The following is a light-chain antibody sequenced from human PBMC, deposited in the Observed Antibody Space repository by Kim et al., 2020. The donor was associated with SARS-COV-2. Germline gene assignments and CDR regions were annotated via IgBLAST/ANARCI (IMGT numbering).Light chain of an antibody. J-gene: IGKJ1*01. Sequence: ASVGDTVTITCRASQGVANSLAWFQQKPGKAPKSLIYAASTLQTGVPSRFSGTGSRTYFTLTISSLQPEDSATYYCQQYNTYTWTFGQGTKVDIK. CDR2: AAS. CDR3: QQYNTYTWT. CDR1: QGVANS. V-gene: IGKV1-16*01.